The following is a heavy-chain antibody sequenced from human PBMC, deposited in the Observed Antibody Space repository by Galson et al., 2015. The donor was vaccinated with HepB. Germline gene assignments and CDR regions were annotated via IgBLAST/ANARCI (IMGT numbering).Heavy chain of an antibody. CDR2: ISSSGSTI. CDR3: ARVRAVQVRGYYMDV. J-gene: IGHJ6*03. D-gene: IGHD3-10*01. V-gene: IGHV3-11*01. Sequence: SLRLSCAASGFTFSDYYMSWIRQAPGKGLEWVSYISSSGSTIYYADSVKGRFTISRDNAKNSLYLRMNSLRAEDTAVYYCARVRAVQVRGYYMDVWGKGTTVTVSS. CDR1: GFTFSDYY.